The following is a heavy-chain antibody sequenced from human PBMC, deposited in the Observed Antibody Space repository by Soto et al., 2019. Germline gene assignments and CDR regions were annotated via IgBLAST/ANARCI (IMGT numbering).Heavy chain of an antibody. D-gene: IGHD1-26*01. CDR1: GGSISSSSYY. J-gene: IGHJ4*02. CDR3: ARAVGGSFPFAY. Sequence: QLQLQESGPGLVKPSETLYLTCTVSGGSISSSSYYWGWIRQPPGKGLEWIGSIYYSGSTYYNPSLRSRVTIPVDASKNQFSRKLSSVTAADTAVDYCARAVGGSFPFAYWGQGTLVTFSS. CDR2: IYYSGST. V-gene: IGHV4-39*01.